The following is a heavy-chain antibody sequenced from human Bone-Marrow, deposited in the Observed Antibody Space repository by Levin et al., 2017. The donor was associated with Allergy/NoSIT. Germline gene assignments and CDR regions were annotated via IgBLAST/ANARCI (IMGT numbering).Heavy chain of an antibody. CDR3: ARDGTFNSWHTGCFDP. CDR2: MFAGGAA. CDR1: GDSLNNTNHY. V-gene: IGHV4-61*02. Sequence: TPSAPLSLPFPFSGDSLNNTNHYWSWIRQPAGKGLEWIGRMFAGGAATYNRSLRSRVTISIDTSKNQFSLKLTSVTAADTAVYYCARDGTFNSWHTGCFDPWGQGTLVTVSS. J-gene: IGHJ5*02. D-gene: IGHD6-13*01.